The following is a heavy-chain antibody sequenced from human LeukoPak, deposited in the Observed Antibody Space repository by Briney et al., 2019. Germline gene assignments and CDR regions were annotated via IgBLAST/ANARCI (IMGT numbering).Heavy chain of an antibody. Sequence: GGSLRLSCSASGLTVSSNYMSWVRQAPGKGLEWVSLLYSDGTTYCADSVGGRFAISRDNSKNTLYLQMFSLRAEDTAMYYCANYDPTGFYFDQWGQGTLVTVSS. J-gene: IGHJ4*02. V-gene: IGHV3-53*01. CDR2: LYSDGTT. CDR3: ANYDPTGFYFDQ. CDR1: GLTVSSNY. D-gene: IGHD3-22*01.